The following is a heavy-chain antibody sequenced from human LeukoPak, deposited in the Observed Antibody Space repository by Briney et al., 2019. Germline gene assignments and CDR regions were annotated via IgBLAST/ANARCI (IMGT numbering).Heavy chain of an antibody. J-gene: IGHJ4*02. CDR2: ISSSSYI. CDR3: ARDGKQLVHDY. Sequence: PGGSLRLSCAASGFTFSSYSMNWVRQAPGKGLEWVSSISSSSYIYYADSVKGRFTISRDNAKNSLYLQMNSLRAEDTAVYYCARDGKQLVHDYWGQGTLVTVSS. CDR1: GFTFSSYS. V-gene: IGHV3-21*01. D-gene: IGHD6-13*01.